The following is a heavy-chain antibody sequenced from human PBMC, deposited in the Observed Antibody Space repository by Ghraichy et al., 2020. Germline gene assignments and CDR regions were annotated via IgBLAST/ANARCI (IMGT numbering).Heavy chain of an antibody. J-gene: IGHJ4*02. CDR3: ASGNYFDSSGPFDY. Sequence: SQTLSLTCTVSGGSISSYQWSWIRQAAGKRMEWIGRIYISGTTNYNPSLKSRVTMSVDRSKNQISLRLYSVTAPDPAVYYFASGNYFDSSGPFDYWGQGTLLTISS. D-gene: IGHD3-22*01. CDR1: GGSISSYQ. V-gene: IGHV4-4*07. CDR2: IYISGTT.